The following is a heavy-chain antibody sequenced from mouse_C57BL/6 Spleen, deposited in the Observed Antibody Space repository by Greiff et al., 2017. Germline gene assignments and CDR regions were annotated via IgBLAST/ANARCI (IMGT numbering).Heavy chain of an antibody. V-gene: IGHV3-6*01. CDR1: GYSITSGYY. CDR3: ARDYYSAMDY. CDR2: ISYDGSN. J-gene: IGHJ4*01. Sequence: EVQLQESGPGLVKPSQSLSLTCSVTGYSITSGYYWNWIRQFPGNKLEWMGYISYDGSNNYNPSLKNRISITRDTSKNQFFLKLNSVTTEDTATYYCARDYYSAMDYWGQGTSVTVSS.